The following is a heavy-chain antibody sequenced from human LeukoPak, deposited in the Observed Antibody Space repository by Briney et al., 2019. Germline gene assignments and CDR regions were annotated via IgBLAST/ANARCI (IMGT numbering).Heavy chain of an antibody. CDR1: GFTFSSYA. Sequence: GGSLRLSCAATGFTFSSYAMSWVRQALGKGLEWVSAIIGSGGSTYYANSVKGRFTISRDNSKNTLYLQMNSLRAEDTAVYYCAKGAGDGYNYGAFDNWGQGTRVTVSS. V-gene: IGHV3-23*01. J-gene: IGHJ3*02. CDR3: AKGAGDGYNYGAFDN. D-gene: IGHD5-24*01. CDR2: IIGSGGST.